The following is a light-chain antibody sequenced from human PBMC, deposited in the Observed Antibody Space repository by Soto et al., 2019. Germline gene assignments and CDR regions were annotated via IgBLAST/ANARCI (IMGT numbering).Light chain of an antibody. J-gene: IGLJ1*01. Sequence: QSVLTQTPSVSGAPGQRVTISCTGSSSNIGAGYDVHWYQQLPGTAPKLLIYGNSNRPSGVPDRFSGSKSGTSAFLAITGLQAEDEADYYCQSYDSSLSGYVFGTGTKVTVL. CDR1: SSNIGAGYD. CDR2: GNS. CDR3: QSYDSSLSGYV. V-gene: IGLV1-40*01.